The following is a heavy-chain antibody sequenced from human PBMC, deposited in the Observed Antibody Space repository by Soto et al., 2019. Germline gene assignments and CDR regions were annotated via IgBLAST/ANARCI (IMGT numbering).Heavy chain of an antibody. CDR3: ARVRPTALNWFDP. CDR1: GGSMSSYY. V-gene: IGHV4-59*01. J-gene: IGHJ5*02. D-gene: IGHD5-18*01. Sequence: SETLSLTCTVSGGSMSSYYWNWIRQPPGKGLEWIGYIYYSGSTNYNPSLKSRVTISVDTSKNQFSLKLSSVTAADTAVYYCARVRPTALNWFDPWGQGTLVTVSS. CDR2: IYYSGST.